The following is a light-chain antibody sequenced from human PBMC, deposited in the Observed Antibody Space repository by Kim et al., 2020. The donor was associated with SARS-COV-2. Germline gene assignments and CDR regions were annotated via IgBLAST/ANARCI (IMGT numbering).Light chain of an antibody. CDR1: SSDS. CDR2: DVS. J-gene: IGLJ3*02. CDR3: ISYTTSNTFVM. V-gene: IGLV2-14*03. Sequence: GSGVHSITIAYTGTSSDSVACYQHDPGTAPKLIIYDVSRRPSGVSSRFSASKSGNTASLTISGLQAEDEADYHCISYTTSNTFVMFGGGTQLTVL.